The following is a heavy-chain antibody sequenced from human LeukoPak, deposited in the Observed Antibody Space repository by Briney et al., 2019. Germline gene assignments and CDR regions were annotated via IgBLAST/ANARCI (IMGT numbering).Heavy chain of an antibody. CDR2: IYYSGST. CDR1: GGSISSGDYY. CDR3: ARLSKAGHNWFDP. J-gene: IGHJ5*02. Sequence: PSQTLSLTCTVSGGSISSGDYYWSWIRQPPGKGLEWIGYIYYSGSTNYNPSLKSRVTISVDTSKNQFSLKLSSVTAADTAVYYCARLSKAGHNWFDPWGQGTLVTVSS. D-gene: IGHD6-13*01. V-gene: IGHV4-61*08.